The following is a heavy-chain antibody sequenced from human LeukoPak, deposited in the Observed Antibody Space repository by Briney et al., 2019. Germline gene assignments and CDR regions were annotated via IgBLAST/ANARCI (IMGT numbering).Heavy chain of an antibody. CDR1: GGTFSSYA. V-gene: IGHV1-69*13. CDR2: IIPIFGTA. Sequence: SVKVSCKASGGTFSSYAISWVRQAPGQGLEWMGGIIPIFGTANYAQKFQGRVTITADESTSTAYMELSSLRSEDTAVYYCATMSEVVPAAIRGWLDPWGQGTLVTVSS. CDR3: ATMSEVVPAAIRGWLDP. J-gene: IGHJ5*02. D-gene: IGHD2-2*02.